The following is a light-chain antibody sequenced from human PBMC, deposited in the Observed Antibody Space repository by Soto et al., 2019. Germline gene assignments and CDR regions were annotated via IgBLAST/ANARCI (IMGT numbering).Light chain of an antibody. V-gene: IGLV2-8*01. J-gene: IGLJ2*01. CDR2: EVI. CDR3: SSYAGSNNLGV. CDR1: NSDVGGHNY. Sequence: QSALTQPPSASGSPGQSVTISCTGTNSDVGGHNYVSWYQQHPGKAPKLMIYEVIKRPSGVPDRFSGSKSGNTASLTVSGLQAEDEADYYCSSYAGSNNLGVFGGGTKLTVL.